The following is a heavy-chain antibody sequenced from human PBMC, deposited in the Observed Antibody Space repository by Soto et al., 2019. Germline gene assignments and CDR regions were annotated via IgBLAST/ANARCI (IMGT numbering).Heavy chain of an antibody. V-gene: IGHV4-61*01. Sequence: TSETLSLTCTASGGSVTGTSFYWSWIRQTPGKGLEWIGYFHYGGRTNYNPSLKSRVNISVDTSKNQFSLQLSSVTAADTALYFCVRDRAFSYAYDLCGQGTLVTVAS. J-gene: IGHJ5*02. CDR1: GGSVTGTSFY. CDR3: VRDRAFSYAYDL. D-gene: IGHD3-16*01. CDR2: FHYGGRT.